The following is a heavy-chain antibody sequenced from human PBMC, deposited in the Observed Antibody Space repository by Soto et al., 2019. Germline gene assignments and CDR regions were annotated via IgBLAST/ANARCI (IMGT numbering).Heavy chain of an antibody. CDR3: AKAGKYCSSTSCPYGMDV. Sequence: GGSLRLSCAASGFTFSSYAMSWVRQAPGKGLEWVSAISGSGGSTYYADSVKGRFTISRDNSKNTLYLQMNSLRAEDTAVYYCAKAGKYCSSTSCPYGMDVWGQGTTVTVSS. J-gene: IGHJ6*02. V-gene: IGHV3-23*01. CDR2: ISGSGGST. D-gene: IGHD2-2*01. CDR1: GFTFSSYA.